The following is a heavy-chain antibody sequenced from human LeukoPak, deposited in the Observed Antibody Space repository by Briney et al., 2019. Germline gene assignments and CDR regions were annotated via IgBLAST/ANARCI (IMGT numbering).Heavy chain of an antibody. D-gene: IGHD1-1*01. J-gene: IGHJ5*02. CDR3: TKDVGPGYDWFDP. Sequence: GGSLRLSCAASGFTFNIYGMSWVRQAPGKGLEWVSTISGGGENTHDADSVKGRFTVSRDNSKNTMYLQMSNLRGDDTALYYCTKDVGPGYDWFDPWGQGTQVTVSS. CDR1: GFTFNIYG. CDR2: ISGGGENT. V-gene: IGHV3-23*01.